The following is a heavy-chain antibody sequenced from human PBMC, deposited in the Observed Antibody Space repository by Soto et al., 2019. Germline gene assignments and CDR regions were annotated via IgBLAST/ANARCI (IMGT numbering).Heavy chain of an antibody. Sequence: PGGSLRLSCAASGFTFSDYYMSWIRQAPGKGLEWVSYISSSSSYTNYADSVKGRFTISRDNAKNSLYLQMNSLRAEDTAVYYCASGSYSSSYQYYYYYYGMDVWGQGTTVTVSS. CDR1: GFTFSDYY. J-gene: IGHJ6*02. CDR2: ISSSSSYT. CDR3: ASGSYSSSYQYYYYYYGMDV. D-gene: IGHD6-6*01. V-gene: IGHV3-11*06.